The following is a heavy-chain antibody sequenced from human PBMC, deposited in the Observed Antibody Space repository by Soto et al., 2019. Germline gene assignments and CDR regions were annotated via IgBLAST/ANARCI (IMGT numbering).Heavy chain of an antibody. Sequence: VQLQESGPGLLKPSETLSLTCTVSGGSISSPSYNWGWVRQPPGKGPEWRGSFFYGGVTHYNPSLKSRPAISVDTARSQVSLTLTSVTAADTAMYYCTTVASTQFDSWGQGALVTVSS. D-gene: IGHD4-17*01. J-gene: IGHJ4*02. CDR2: FFYGGVT. CDR3: TTVASTQFDS. V-gene: IGHV4-39*01. CDR1: GGSISSPSYN.